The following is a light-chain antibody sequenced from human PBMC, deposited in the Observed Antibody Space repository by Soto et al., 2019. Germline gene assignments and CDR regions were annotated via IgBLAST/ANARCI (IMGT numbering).Light chain of an antibody. CDR1: QSIDIN. Sequence: DVQMTQSPSSLSAAVGDRVTITCRASQSIDINFNWYHQRPGKAAKLLIYAASNLQDGVPARFSGGGSGTDFTLTISSLQPEDLGTYYCQLNYRNIRTFGQGTKVE. V-gene: IGKV1-39*01. CDR2: AAS. J-gene: IGKJ1*01. CDR3: QLNYRNIRT.